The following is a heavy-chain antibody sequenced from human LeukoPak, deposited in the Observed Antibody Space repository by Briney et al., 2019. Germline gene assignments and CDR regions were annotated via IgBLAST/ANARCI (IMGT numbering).Heavy chain of an antibody. D-gene: IGHD2-15*01. CDR1: GASIRSGDYY. Sequence: SETLSLTCTVSGASIRSGDYYWSWIRQPPGKGLEWIGYIYDSGSTYYNPSLKSRITISVDTSENRFSLKLSSVTAADTAVYYCARDCSGGSCYGAFDIWGQGTMVTVSS. CDR2: IYDSGST. V-gene: IGHV4-30-4*01. CDR3: ARDCSGGSCYGAFDI. J-gene: IGHJ3*02.